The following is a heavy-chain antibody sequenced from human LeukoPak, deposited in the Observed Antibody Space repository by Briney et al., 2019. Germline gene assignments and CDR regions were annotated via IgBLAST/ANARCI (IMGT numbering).Heavy chain of an antibody. CDR3: ARRRPGPMLRGYGIDV. J-gene: IGHJ6*02. Sequence: GESLKISCKASGYSFTNYWIGWVRQMPGKGLELIGIIYPGDSDTRYRPSFQGQVTISADKSKSTAYLQWGSLKASDTAMYYCARRRPGPMLRGYGIDVWGQGTTVTVSS. V-gene: IGHV5-51*01. CDR2: IYPGDSDT. D-gene: IGHD3-10*01. CDR1: GYSFTNYW.